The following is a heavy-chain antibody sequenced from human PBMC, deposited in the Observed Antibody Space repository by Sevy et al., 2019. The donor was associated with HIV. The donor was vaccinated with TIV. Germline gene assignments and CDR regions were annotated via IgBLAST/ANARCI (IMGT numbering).Heavy chain of an antibody. CDR1: GFTFSSFG. D-gene: IGHD2-21*01. Sequence: GGSLRLSCSASGFTFSSFGMHWVRQAPGKGLELVSAISSNGGSTYYADSVKGRFTISRDNSKETLYLQMSSLRVEDTAVYYCVRLVVINIDYYNGRDVWGQGTTVTVSS. CDR2: ISSNGGST. V-gene: IGHV3-64D*06. CDR3: VRLVVINIDYYNGRDV. J-gene: IGHJ6*02.